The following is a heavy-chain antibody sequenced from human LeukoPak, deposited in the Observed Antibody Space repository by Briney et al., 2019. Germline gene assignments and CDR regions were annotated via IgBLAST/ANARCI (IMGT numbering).Heavy chain of an antibody. CDR1: GYTFTGYY. CDR2: INTNTGET. D-gene: IGHD2-8*01. V-gene: IGHV1-2*02. Sequence: ASVKASCKASGYTFTGYYMHWVRQAPGQGLEWMGWINTNTGETNYAQKFQGRVTMTRDTSISTVYMELTSLTSDDTAVYYCARWGGVQFDPWGQGTLVTVSS. CDR3: ARWGGVQFDP. J-gene: IGHJ5*02.